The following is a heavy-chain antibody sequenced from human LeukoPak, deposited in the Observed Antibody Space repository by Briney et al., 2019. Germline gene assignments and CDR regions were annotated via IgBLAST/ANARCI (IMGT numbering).Heavy chain of an antibody. Sequence: GGTLRLSCTASGFTFNSYSMNWVRQAPRKGLEWVSHISPRSDVVSYTDSVKGRFTISRDNAKNSLYLHMSNLRAEDMAVYYCVRDNDWAFDYWGQGTLVPVSS. D-gene: IGHD3-9*01. CDR1: GFTFNSYS. CDR2: ISPRSDVV. J-gene: IGHJ4*02. CDR3: VRDNDWAFDY. V-gene: IGHV3-48*01.